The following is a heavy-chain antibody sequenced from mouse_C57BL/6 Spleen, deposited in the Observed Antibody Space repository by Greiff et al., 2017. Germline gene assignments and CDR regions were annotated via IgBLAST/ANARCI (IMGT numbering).Heavy chain of an antibody. Sequence: QVQLQQSGPELVKPGASVKISCKASGYAFSSSWMNWVKQRPGKGLEWIGRIYPGDGDTNYNGKFKGKATLTADKSSSTAYMQRSSLTSEDSAVYFCARKGGHCYGSRDWYFDVWGTGTTVTVSS. CDR3: ARKGGHCYGSRDWYFDV. CDR1: GYAFSSSW. V-gene: IGHV1-82*01. J-gene: IGHJ1*03. D-gene: IGHD1-1*01. CDR2: IYPGDGDT.